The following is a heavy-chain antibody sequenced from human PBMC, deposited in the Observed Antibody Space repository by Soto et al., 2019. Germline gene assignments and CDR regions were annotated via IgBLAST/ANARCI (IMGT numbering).Heavy chain of an antibody. D-gene: IGHD1-26*01. CDR3: ERGRSGKYGYFDY. CDR1: GGSFSGYY. J-gene: IGHJ4*02. V-gene: IGHV4-34*01. Sequence: SETLSLTCAVYGGSFSGYYWTWIRQPPGTGLEWIGEINHSGSTNYNPSLKSRVTISRDNAENTLYLQMNSLGVEDTAVYYCERGRSGKYGYFDYWGQGLLVTVSS. CDR2: INHSGST.